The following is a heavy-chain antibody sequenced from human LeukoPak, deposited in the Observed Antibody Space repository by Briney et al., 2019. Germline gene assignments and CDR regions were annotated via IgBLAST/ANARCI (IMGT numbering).Heavy chain of an antibody. Sequence: SKTLSLTCAVYGGSFSGYYWSWIRQPPGKGLEWIGEINHSGSTNYNPSLKSRVTISVDTSKNQFSLKLSSVTAADTAVYYCARGDYYDSSGTEYYVDYWGQGTLVTVSS. CDR2: INHSGST. CDR1: GGSFSGYY. J-gene: IGHJ4*02. V-gene: IGHV4-34*01. D-gene: IGHD3-22*01. CDR3: ARGDYYDSSGTEYYVDY.